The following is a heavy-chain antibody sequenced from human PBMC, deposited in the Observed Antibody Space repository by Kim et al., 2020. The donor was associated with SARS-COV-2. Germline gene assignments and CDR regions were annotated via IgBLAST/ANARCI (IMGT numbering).Heavy chain of an antibody. D-gene: IGHD3-10*01. Sequence: QGRLTITRDTSANTAYMGLSSLRSEDTAVYYCARSITMVRGVITRSKFDYWGQGTLVTVSS. CDR3: ARSITMVRGVITRSKFDY. J-gene: IGHJ4*02. V-gene: IGHV1-3*01.